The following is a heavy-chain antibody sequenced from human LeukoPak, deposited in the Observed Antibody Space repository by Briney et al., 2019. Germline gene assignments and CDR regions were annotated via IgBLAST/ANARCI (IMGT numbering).Heavy chain of an antibody. V-gene: IGHV4-39*01. CDR2: IYYSGST. D-gene: IGHD3-22*01. CDR3: AKAGVRYFDSSGLYAFDF. Sequence: SETLSLTCAVSGGSISSTSYYWAWIRQPPGKGLEWIGTIYYSGSTYHNPSLKSRVTLSVDTSRNQFSLRLSSVDAADTAVYYCAKAGVRYFDSSGLYAFDFWGQGATVTVSS. J-gene: IGHJ3*01. CDR1: GGSISSTSYY.